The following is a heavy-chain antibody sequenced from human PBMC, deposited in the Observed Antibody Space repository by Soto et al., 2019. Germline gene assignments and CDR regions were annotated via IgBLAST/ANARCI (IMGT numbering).Heavy chain of an antibody. Sequence: GGSLRLSCAASGFTFTSYAMSWVRQAPGKGLEWVATMSHDGDATYYADSVKGRFTISRDNAKNSLYLQMNSLRAEDTAVYYCARDRFRFHYFDDWGQGTLVTVSS. CDR3: ARDRFRFHYFDD. CDR1: GFTFTSYA. J-gene: IGHJ4*02. CDR2: MSHDGDAT. V-gene: IGHV3-7*01.